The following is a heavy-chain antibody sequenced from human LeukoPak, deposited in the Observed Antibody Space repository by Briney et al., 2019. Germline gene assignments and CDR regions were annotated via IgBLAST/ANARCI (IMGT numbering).Heavy chain of an antibody. CDR2: IIPILGIA. CDR3: AMFPYYYYYYMDV. D-gene: IGHD3-10*02. J-gene: IGHJ6*03. CDR1: GGTFSSYT. Sequence: ASVKVSCKASGGTFSSYTISWVRQAPGQGLEWMGRIIPILGIANYAQKFQGRVTITADKSTSTAYMELSSLRSEDTAVYYCAMFPYYYYYYMDVWGKGTTVTVSS. V-gene: IGHV1-69*02.